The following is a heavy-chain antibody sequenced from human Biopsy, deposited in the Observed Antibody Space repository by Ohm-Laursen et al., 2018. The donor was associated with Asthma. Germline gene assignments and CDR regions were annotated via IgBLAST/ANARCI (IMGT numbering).Heavy chain of an antibody. Sequence: SETLSLTCAVSGGSVSTGSCYWSWTRQPPGKGLEWLGNIYYTGSDNYNPSLKSRVTISVDTSKNQFSLRLNSVTAADTAVYYCARGPNYHGSGRAPIGMDVWGQGTTVTVSS. CDR3: ARGPNYHGSGRAPIGMDV. J-gene: IGHJ6*02. D-gene: IGHD3-10*01. CDR1: GGSVSTGSCY. V-gene: IGHV4-61*01. CDR2: IYYTGSD.